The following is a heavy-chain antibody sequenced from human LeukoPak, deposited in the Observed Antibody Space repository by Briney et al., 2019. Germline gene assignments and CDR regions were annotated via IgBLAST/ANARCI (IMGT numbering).Heavy chain of an antibody. J-gene: IGHJ4*02. Sequence: SETPSLTCTVSGGSINSYYWSWIRQPPGKGLEWIGYIYYSGSTNYNPSLKSRVTISVDTSKNQFSLKLSSVTAADTAVYYCARDRYGSGSYVDYWGQGTLVTVSS. V-gene: IGHV4-59*01. CDR3: ARDRYGSGSYVDY. D-gene: IGHD3-10*01. CDR2: IYYSGST. CDR1: GGSINSYY.